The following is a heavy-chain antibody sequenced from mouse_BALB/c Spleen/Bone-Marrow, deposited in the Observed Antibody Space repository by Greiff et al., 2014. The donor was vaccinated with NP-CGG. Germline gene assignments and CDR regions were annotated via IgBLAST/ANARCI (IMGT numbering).Heavy chain of an antibody. CDR3: TRYDYDGVDY. Sequence: VQLQQSGPGLVKPSQSLSLTCTVTGYSITNDYAWNWIRQFPGNKLEWMGYISYSGSTSYNPSLKSRISITRDTSKNQFFLQLNSVTAEDTATYYCTRYDYDGVDYWGQGTTLTVSS. D-gene: IGHD2-4*01. J-gene: IGHJ2*01. V-gene: IGHV3-2*02. CDR2: ISYSGST. CDR1: GYSITNDYA.